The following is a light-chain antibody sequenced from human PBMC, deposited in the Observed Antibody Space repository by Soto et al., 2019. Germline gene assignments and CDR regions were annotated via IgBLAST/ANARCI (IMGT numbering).Light chain of an antibody. Sequence: EIVMTQSPATLSVSPGERATLSCRASQSVGSNLAWYQQTPGQAPRFLIYGASTRATGIPARFSGSESGADFTLTISSLQSEDFAVYYCQQYNNWPRTFGQGTKVE. CDR2: GAS. J-gene: IGKJ1*01. V-gene: IGKV3-15*01. CDR1: QSVGSN. CDR3: QQYNNWPRT.